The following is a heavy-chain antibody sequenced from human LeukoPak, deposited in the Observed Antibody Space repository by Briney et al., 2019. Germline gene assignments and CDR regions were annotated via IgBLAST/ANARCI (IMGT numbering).Heavy chain of an antibody. CDR2: IKQDGSEK. CDR3: ARDRVVTDMGFDY. J-gene: IGHJ4*02. CDR1: GFTFSSDW. V-gene: IGHV3-7*01. Sequence: GGSLRLSCASSGFTFSSDWMSWVRQAPGKGLEWVANIKQDGSEKYYVDSVKGRFTISRDNAKNSLYLQMNSLRAEDTAVYYCARDRVVTDMGFDYWGQGTLVTVSS. D-gene: IGHD3-3*01.